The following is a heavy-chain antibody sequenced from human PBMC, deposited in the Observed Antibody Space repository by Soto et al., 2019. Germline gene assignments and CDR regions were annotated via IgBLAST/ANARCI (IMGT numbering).Heavy chain of an antibody. CDR1: GGTFSTYS. CDR3: ARGATHGSSWYFWFDP. CDR2: IIPLFGTT. D-gene: IGHD6-13*01. Sequence: QMQLVQSGAEVRMPGSSVKFSCKASGGTFSTYSINWVRHAPGQGLEWMGGIIPLFGTTNYAQKFKGRVTITADESTSTAYMELSSLRAEDAAVYYCARGATHGSSWYFWFDPWGQGTLVTVSS. J-gene: IGHJ5*02. V-gene: IGHV1-69*01.